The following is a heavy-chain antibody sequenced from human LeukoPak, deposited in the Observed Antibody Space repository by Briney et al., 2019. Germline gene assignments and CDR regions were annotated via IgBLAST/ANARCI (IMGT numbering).Heavy chain of an antibody. D-gene: IGHD1-26*01. CDR1: GFTFSSYG. J-gene: IGHJ4*02. V-gene: IGHV3-30*02. CDR2: IRYDGSNK. CDR3: AKDQVLGIVGATYY. Sequence: GGSLRLSCAASGFTFSSYGMHWVRQAPGKGLEWVAFIRYDGSNKYYADSVKGRFTISRDNSRNTLYLQMNSLRAEDTAVYYCAKDQVLGIVGATYYWGQGTLVTVSS.